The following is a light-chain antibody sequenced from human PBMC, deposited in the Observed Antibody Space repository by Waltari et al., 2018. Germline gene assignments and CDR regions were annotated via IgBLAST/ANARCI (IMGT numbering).Light chain of an antibody. CDR1: SSNIGTYY. CDR3: ATWDDTLNMV. J-gene: IGLJ2*01. V-gene: IGLV1-47*01. Sequence: QSVLTQPPSASETPGQRVTISCSGSSSNIGTYYLYWYQQLPGTAPKLLIYRNDQRPSGVPDRVAGSKSGTSASLAISGLRSEDEADYYCATWDDTLNMVFGGGTKLTVL. CDR2: RND.